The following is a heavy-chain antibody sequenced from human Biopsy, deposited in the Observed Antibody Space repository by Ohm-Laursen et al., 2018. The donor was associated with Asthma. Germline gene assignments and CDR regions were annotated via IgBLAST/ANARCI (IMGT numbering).Heavy chain of an antibody. CDR3: ARGQKSPGDRWFDP. V-gene: IGHV1-2*06. CDR2: INPNSGGT. D-gene: IGHD7-27*01. J-gene: IGHJ5*02. Sequence: SVKVSCKTSGYTFIGYHIHWVRQAPGQGLEWMGRINPNSGGTNYAQKFQGRVTMTSDTSISTANMELSRLRSDDTALYYCARGQKSPGDRWFDPWGQGTLVTVSS. CDR1: GYTFIGYH.